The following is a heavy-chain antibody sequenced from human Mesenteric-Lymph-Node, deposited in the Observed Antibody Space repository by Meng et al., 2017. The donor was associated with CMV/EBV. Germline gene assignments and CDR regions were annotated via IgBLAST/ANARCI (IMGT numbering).Heavy chain of an antibody. CDR1: GGSFSGYY. CDR2: INHSGST. J-gene: IGHJ4*02. CDR3: ARHQRWLKSEGGFNY. D-gene: IGHD4-23*01. V-gene: IGHV4-34*01. Sequence: QGHVQPWGAGSLKPSGTLPLTCAVYGGSFSGYYWSWIRQPPGKGLEWIGEINHSGSTNYNPSLKSRVTISVDTSKNQFSLKLSSVTAADTAVYYCARHQRWLKSEGGFNYWGQGTLVTVSS.